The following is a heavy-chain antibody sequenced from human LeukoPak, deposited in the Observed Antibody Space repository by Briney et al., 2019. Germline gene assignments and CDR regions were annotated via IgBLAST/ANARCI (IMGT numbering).Heavy chain of an antibody. D-gene: IGHD3-22*01. J-gene: IGHJ4*02. Sequence: PSETLSLTCTVYGGSISSYYWTWIRQPPGKGLEWIGYIYYSGSTYYNPSLKSRVTISVDTSKNQFSLKLSSVTAADTAVYYCARLEKLYYYDSSGYFDYWGQGTLVTVSS. V-gene: IGHV4-59*08. CDR1: GGSISSYY. CDR3: ARLEKLYYYDSSGYFDY. CDR2: IYYSGST.